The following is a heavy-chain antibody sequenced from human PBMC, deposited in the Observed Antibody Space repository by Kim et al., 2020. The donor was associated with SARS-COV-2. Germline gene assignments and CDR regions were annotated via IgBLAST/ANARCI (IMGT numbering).Heavy chain of an antibody. CDR3: ARVLTSGGSYFDY. J-gene: IGHJ4*02. V-gene: IGHV3-21*04. CDR2: ISSSSSYI. CDR1: GFTFSSYS. D-gene: IGHD6-19*01. Sequence: GGSLRLSCAASGFTFSSYSMNWVRQAPGKGLEWISSISSSSSYIYYADSVKGRFTISRDNARASLYLQMNSLRAEDTAVYYCARVLTSGGSYFDYWGQGTLVPVSS.